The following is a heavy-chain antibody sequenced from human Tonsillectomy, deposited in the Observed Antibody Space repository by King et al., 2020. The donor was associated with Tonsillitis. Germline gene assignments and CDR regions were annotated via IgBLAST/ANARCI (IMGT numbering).Heavy chain of an antibody. CDR2: ISWNCGSI. J-gene: IGHJ4*02. V-gene: IGHV3-9*01. CDR3: AKDTGGTSWTGFDY. Sequence: VQLVESGGGLVQPGRSLRLACAASGFTFDDYAMHWFRQATGKGWEWVSGISWNCGSIGSADSVKGRFTITRDNAKNYLYLQMNSLRAEDTALYYCAKDTGGTSWTGFDYWGQGTLVTVSS. CDR1: GFTFDDYA. D-gene: IGHD2-2*01.